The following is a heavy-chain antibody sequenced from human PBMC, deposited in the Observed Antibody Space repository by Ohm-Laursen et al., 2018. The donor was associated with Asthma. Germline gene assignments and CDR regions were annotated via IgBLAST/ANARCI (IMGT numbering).Heavy chain of an antibody. D-gene: IGHD2-15*01. V-gene: IGHV1-69*13. J-gene: IGHJ3*02. CDR1: GGTFSSYA. Sequence: SVKVSCKASGGTFSSYAISWVRQAPGQGLEWMGGIIPIFGTANYAQKFQGRVTITADESTSTAYMELSSLRSEDTAVYYCARDSLDCSGGSCYSYDAFDIWGQGTMVTVSS. CDR3: ARDSLDCSGGSCYSYDAFDI. CDR2: IIPIFGTA.